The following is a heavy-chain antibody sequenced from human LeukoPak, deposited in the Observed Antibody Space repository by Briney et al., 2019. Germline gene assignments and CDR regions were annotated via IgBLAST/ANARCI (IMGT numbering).Heavy chain of an antibody. D-gene: IGHD6-6*01. V-gene: IGHV3-23*01. CDR3: AKYRISAPPPRDFDS. CDR2: ISDSGGAT. CDR1: GFTFSNYA. Sequence: PGGSLRLSCAASGFTFSNYAMSWVRQAPGKGLEWVSAISDSGGATNCADAVKGRFIVSRDNSKNTVFLQMNSLRAEDTAVYYCAKYRISAPPPRDFDSWGQGTLVTVSS. J-gene: IGHJ4*02.